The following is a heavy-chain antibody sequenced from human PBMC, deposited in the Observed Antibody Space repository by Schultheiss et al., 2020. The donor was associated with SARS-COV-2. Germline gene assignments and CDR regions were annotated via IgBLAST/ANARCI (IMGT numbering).Heavy chain of an antibody. J-gene: IGHJ4*02. V-gene: IGHV3-30*03. CDR1: GFTFSSYG. D-gene: IGHD1-26*01. CDR3: TREGNSGSYYVESDDY. Sequence: GGSLRLSCAASGFTFSSYGMHWVRQAPGKGLEWVAVISYDGSNKYYADSVKGRFTISRDNSKNTLYLQMNSLKTEDTAVYYCTREGNSGSYYVESDDYWGQGTLVTVSS. CDR2: ISYDGSNK.